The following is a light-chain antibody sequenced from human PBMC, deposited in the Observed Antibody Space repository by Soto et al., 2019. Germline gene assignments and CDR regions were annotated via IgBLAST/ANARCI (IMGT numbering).Light chain of an antibody. CDR2: GAS. CDR3: HHYGSSSLT. Sequence: EIVLTQSPGTLSLSPGERATLSCRASQSVSSSYLAWYQQKPGQAPRLLIYGASSSATGIPDRFSGSGSGTDFTITISRLEPEDFAVYYCHHYGSSSLTFGGGTKVEIK. CDR1: QSVSSSY. J-gene: IGKJ4*01. V-gene: IGKV3-20*01.